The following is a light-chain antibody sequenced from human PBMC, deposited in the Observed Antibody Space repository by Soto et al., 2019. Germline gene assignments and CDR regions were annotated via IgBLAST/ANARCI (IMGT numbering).Light chain of an antibody. CDR3: QQYHNYPRT. CDR2: DAS. V-gene: IGKV1-5*01. J-gene: IGKJ1*01. CDR1: QSISSW. Sequence: DIQMTQSPSTLSASVGDRVTITCRASQSISSWLAWYQQKPGKAPKLLIYDASSLESGVPSRFSGSGSGTEFTLTISNLPHDDFATYFCQQYHNYPRTFGQGTKVDI.